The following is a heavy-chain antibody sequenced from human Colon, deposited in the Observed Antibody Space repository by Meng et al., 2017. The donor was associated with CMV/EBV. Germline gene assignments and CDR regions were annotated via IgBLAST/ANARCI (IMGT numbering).Heavy chain of an antibody. Sequence: SCAASGSSLSRYSMYWLRQASGKRLEWVSSIGSSGDGIYYPDSVKGRFTISRDNARNALYLEMSSLRAEDTAVYYCTRDRLEGDFSGPGFWGQGTLVTVSS. V-gene: IGHV3-21*01. CDR1: GSSLSRYS. J-gene: IGHJ4*02. CDR3: TRDRLEGDFSGPGF. D-gene: IGHD3-16*02. CDR2: IGSSGDGI.